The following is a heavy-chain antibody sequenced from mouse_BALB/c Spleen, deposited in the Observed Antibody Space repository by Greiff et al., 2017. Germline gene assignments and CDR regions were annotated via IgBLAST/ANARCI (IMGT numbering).Heavy chain of an antibody. J-gene: IGHJ4*01. V-gene: IGHV5-12-1*01. Sequence: EVQRVESGGGLVKPGGSLKLSCAASGFAFSSYDMSWVRQTPEKRLEWVAYISSGGGSTYYPDTVKGRFTISRDNAKNTLYLQMSSLKSEDTAMYYCARYGNYGAMDYWGQGTSVTVSS. CDR3: ARYGNYGAMDY. D-gene: IGHD2-10*02. CDR2: ISSGGGST. CDR1: GFAFSSYD.